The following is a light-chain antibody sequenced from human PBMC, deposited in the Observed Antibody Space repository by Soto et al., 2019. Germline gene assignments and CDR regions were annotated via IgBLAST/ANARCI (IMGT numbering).Light chain of an antibody. CDR2: DVS. CDR1: RSDVGGYNY. V-gene: IGLV2-14*01. Sequence: QSALTQPASFSGSPGQSITISCTGTRSDVGGYNYVSWYQQYTGKAPKLMIYDVSNRPSGVSNRFSGSKSGNTASLTISGLQAEDEADYYCSSYTSGSYVFGTGTKLTVL. CDR3: SSYTSGSYV. J-gene: IGLJ1*01.